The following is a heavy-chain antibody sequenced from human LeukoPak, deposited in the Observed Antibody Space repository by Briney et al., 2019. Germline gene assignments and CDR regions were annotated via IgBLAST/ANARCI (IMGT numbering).Heavy chain of an antibody. CDR2: VRCRGDIT. Sequence: PGGTLRLSCAASGFTINNYAYSWVRKGPAPGLGRVWVVRCRGDITYYADSVKGRFTIARDNSKKTLYLQMNSLRAEDTAIYYCAKRSYGSGSYYAFDYWGQGTPVTVSS. J-gene: IGHJ4*02. D-gene: IGHD3-10*01. CDR3: AKRSYGSGSYYAFDY. V-gene: IGHV3-23*01. CDR1: GFTINNYA.